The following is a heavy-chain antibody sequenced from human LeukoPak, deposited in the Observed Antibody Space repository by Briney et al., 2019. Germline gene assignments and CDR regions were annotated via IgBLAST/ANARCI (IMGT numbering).Heavy chain of an antibody. CDR3: ARGLYYFDY. CDR1: SGSFSGYY. CDR2: INQSGST. Sequence: PSETLSLTCAVYSGSFSGYYWSWIRQPPGKGLEWIGEINQSGSTNYNPSLKSRVTISVDTSKNHFSLKLSSVTAADTAVYYCARGLYYFDYWGQGTLVTVSS. V-gene: IGHV4-34*01. J-gene: IGHJ4*02.